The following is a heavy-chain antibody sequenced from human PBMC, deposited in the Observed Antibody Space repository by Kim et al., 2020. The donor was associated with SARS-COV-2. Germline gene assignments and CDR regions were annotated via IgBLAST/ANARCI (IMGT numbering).Heavy chain of an antibody. CDR1: GYTFTSYA. CDR2: INAGNGNT. CDR3: ARDGYCSGGSCSNAFDI. J-gene: IGHJ3*02. Sequence: ASVKVSCKASGYTFTSYAMHWVRQAPGQRLEWMGWINAGNGNTKYSQKFQGRVTITRDTSASTAYMELSSLRSEDTAVYYCARDGYCSGGSCSNAFDIWGQGTMVTVSS. D-gene: IGHD2-15*01. V-gene: IGHV1-3*01.